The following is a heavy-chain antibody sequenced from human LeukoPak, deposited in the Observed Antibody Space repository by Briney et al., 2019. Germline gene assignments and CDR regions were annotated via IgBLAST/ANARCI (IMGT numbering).Heavy chain of an antibody. D-gene: IGHD2-8*01. J-gene: IGHJ3*01. V-gene: IGHV3-23*01. Sequence: GSLRLSCAASGFSFSSHAMSWVRQAPGKGLQWVSTISSGGGTTYYGDSVKGRFTISRDNSKNTLYLQMNSLRVDDTAIYYCANRGTKWLPPPTDAFDVWGQGTMVTVSS. CDR2: ISSGGGTT. CDR3: ANRGTKWLPPPTDAFDV. CDR1: GFSFSSHA.